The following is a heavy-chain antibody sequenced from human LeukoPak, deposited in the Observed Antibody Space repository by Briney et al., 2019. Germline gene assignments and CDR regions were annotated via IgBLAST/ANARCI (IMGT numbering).Heavy chain of an antibody. V-gene: IGHV6-1*01. J-gene: IGHJ3*02. CDR3: AREGGRDGDSFDAFDI. CDR1: GDSVSTNSAA. Sequence: SQTLSLTCAISGDSVSTNSAAWNWIRQSPSRGLEWLGRTYYRSKWFSDYVVSVKSRITINPDTSKNQFSLQLNSVTPEDTAVYYCAREGGRDGDSFDAFDIWGQGTMVTVSS. CDR2: TYYRSKWFS. D-gene: IGHD5-24*01.